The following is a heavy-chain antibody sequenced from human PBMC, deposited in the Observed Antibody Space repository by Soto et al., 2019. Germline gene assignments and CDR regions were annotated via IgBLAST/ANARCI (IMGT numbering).Heavy chain of an antibody. CDR3: ARSDIVVVPAAMRPFYYGMDV. J-gene: IGHJ6*02. V-gene: IGHV1-69*13. CDR1: GGTFSSYA. CDR2: IIPIFGTA. D-gene: IGHD2-2*01. Sequence: GASVKVSCKASGGTFSSYAISWVRQAPGQGLEWMGGIIPIFGTANYAQKFQGRVTITADESTSTAYMELSSLRSEDTAVYYCARSDIVVVPAAMRPFYYGMDVWGQGTTVTVSS.